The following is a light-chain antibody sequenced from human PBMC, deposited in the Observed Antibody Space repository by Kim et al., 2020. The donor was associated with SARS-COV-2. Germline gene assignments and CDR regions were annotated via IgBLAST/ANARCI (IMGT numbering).Light chain of an antibody. CDR3: CSYAGSYTWV. V-gene: IGLV2-11*01. Sequence: QSALTQPRSVSGSPGQSVTISCTGSSSNIGGYKFVSWYRQHPGKAPKIMIYDVNKRPSGVPDRFSGSKYGNTASLTISGLQAEDEADYYCCSYAGSYTWVFGGGTKLTVL. J-gene: IGLJ3*02. CDR1: SSNIGGYKF. CDR2: DVN.